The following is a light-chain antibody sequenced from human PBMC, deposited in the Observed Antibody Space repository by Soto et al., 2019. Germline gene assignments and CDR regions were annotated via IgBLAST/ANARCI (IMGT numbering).Light chain of an antibody. CDR1: SSNIGSNS. J-gene: IGLJ2*01. V-gene: IGLV1-47*01. CDR2: RNN. CDR3: AAWDASLSGPV. Sequence: QFVLTQPPSASGTPGQRVTISCSGSSSNIGSNSVYWYQHLPGTAPKLLIYRNNQRPSGVSDRFSGSKSGTSASLAISGLRSEDEADYYCAAWDASLSGPVFGGGTKLTVL.